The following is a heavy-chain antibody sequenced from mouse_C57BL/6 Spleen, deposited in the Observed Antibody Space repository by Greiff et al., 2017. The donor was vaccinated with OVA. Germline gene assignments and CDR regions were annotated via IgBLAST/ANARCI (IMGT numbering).Heavy chain of an antibody. V-gene: IGHV1-55*01. D-gene: IGHD2-1*01. CDR2: IYPGSGST. CDR3: ARDGNDYFDY. Sequence: VKLVESGAELVKPGASVKMSCKASGYTFTSYWITWVKQRPGQGLEWIGDIYPGSGSTNYNEKFKSKATLTVDTSSSTAYMQLSSLTSEDSAVYYCARDGNDYFDYWGQGTTLTVSS. CDR1: GYTFTSYW. J-gene: IGHJ2*01.